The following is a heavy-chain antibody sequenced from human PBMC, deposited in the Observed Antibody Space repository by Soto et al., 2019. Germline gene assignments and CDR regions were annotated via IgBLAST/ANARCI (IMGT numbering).Heavy chain of an antibody. D-gene: IGHD2-2*02. CDR2: ISYDGSNK. CDR3: ARDRIEGLYCSSTSCYRYKYFDY. CDR1: GFTFSSYA. J-gene: IGHJ4*02. V-gene: IGHV3-30-3*01. Sequence: QVQLVESGGGVVQPGRSLRLSCAASGFTFSSYAMHWVRQAPGKGLEWVAVISYDGSNKYYADSVKGRFTISRDNSNHTLYLQMNSLRAEDTAVYYCARDRIEGLYCSSTSCYRYKYFDYWGQGTLVTVSS.